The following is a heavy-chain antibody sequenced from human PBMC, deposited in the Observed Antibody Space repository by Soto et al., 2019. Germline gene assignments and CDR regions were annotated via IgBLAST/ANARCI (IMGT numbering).Heavy chain of an antibody. CDR3: ITWVGEAGTGF. V-gene: IGHV3-15*07. J-gene: IGHJ4*02. Sequence: EVQLVDSGGGLVKPGGSLRLSCGTSGFTFSSALMNWARQAPGKGLEWVGRIRSKTDGGTADYAAPVKGRFTISSDDSATTVYLQMTSMEVEDTAVYYCITWVGEAGTGFWGQGTLVTVAS. D-gene: IGHD1-1*01. CDR2: IRSKTDGGTA. CDR1: GFTFSSAL.